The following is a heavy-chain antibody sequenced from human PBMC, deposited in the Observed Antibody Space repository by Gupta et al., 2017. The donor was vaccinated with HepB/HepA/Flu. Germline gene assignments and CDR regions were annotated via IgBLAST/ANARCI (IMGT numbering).Heavy chain of an antibody. CDR1: GGTFSSYA. CDR3: SRDRTKYMESYRVYDAYDI. Sequence: QFQLVQSGAEVESPGSSVKVSCKASGGTFSSYAISWVRQAPGQGLEWMGGFIPIFGKAKYAQKFKGSVTMTSDESTSKADRELRRQRAKQTTEYSGSRDRTKYMESYRVYDAYDIWGQGTRVTVSS. CDR2: FIPIFGKA. J-gene: IGHJ3*02. V-gene: IGHV1-69*01. D-gene: IGHD3-16*02.